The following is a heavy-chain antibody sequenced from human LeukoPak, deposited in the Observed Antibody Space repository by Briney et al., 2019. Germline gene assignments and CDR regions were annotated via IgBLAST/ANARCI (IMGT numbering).Heavy chain of an antibody. Sequence: KPGESLKISCKGSGYSFTSYWIGWVRQMLGKGLEWMGIIYPGDSDTRYSPSFQGQVTISADKSISTAYLQWSSLKASDTAMYYCARRITMVRGVIGHLNYFDYWGQGTLVTVSS. J-gene: IGHJ4*02. CDR1: GYSFTSYW. V-gene: IGHV5-51*03. CDR2: IYPGDSDT. CDR3: ARRITMVRGVIGHLNYFDY. D-gene: IGHD3-10*01.